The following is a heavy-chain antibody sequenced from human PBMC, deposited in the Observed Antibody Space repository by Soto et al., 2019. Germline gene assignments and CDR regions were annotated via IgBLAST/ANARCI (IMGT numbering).Heavy chain of an antibody. Sequence: SETLSLTCTVSGVSISSSSYYWVWIRQPPGKGLEWIGSIFYSGSTYYNPSLKSRVTISVDTSKNQFSLKLSSVTAADTAVYYCARNSRGSYHDYLGQGTLVTVSS. D-gene: IGHD1-26*01. CDR2: IFYSGST. CDR3: ARNSRGSYHDY. V-gene: IGHV4-39*01. J-gene: IGHJ4*02. CDR1: GVSISSSSYY.